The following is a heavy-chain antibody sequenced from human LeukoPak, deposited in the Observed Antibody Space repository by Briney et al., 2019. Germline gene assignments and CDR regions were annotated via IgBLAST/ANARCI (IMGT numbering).Heavy chain of an antibody. J-gene: IGHJ4*02. CDR1: GASISGGTYY. CDR2: IYYTGST. D-gene: IGHD1-26*01. V-gene: IGHV4-39*01. CDR3: ARRGGSGRAFDY. Sequence: SETLSLTCSVSGASISGGTYYWGWIRQPPGKGLEWIGSIYYTGSTYDNPSLKSRVTISVDTSKNQFTLKLSSVTAADTAVYYCARRGGSGRAFDYWGQGTLVTVSS.